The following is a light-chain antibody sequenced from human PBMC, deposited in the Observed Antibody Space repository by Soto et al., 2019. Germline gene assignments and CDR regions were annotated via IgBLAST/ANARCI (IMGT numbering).Light chain of an antibody. CDR1: QSVLYSSINKNY. J-gene: IGKJ1*01. CDR2: WAS. V-gene: IGKV4-1*01. Sequence: DIVMTQSPDSLAVSLGERATINCKSSQSVLYSSINKNYLAWYQQKPGQPPKLLIYWASTRESGVPDRFSGSGSGTDFTLTISSLQAEDMAVYYCQQYYSTPPTFGQGTKVEIK. CDR3: QQYYSTPPT.